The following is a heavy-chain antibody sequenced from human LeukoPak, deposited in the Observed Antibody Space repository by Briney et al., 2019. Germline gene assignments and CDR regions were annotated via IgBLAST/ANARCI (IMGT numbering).Heavy chain of an antibody. D-gene: IGHD3-22*01. V-gene: IGHV3-23*01. CDR3: AKTIVVVILPNDAFDI. J-gene: IGHJ3*02. CDR1: GFTFSSYA. CDR2: ISGSGGST. Sequence: QPGGSLRLSCAASGFTFSSYAMSWVRQAPGKGLGWVSAISGSGGSTYYADSVKGRFTISRDNSKNTLYLQMNSLRAEDTAVYYCAKTIVVVILPNDAFDIWGQGTMVTVSS.